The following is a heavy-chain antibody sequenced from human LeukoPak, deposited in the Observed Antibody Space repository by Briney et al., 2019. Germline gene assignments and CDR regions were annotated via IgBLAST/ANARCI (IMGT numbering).Heavy chain of an antibody. CDR2: VFYIGST. CDR3: ARQDSSGWLFDY. CDR1: GGSINGYY. V-gene: IGHV4-59*01. Sequence: SETLSLTCTVSGGSINGYYWTWIRQPPGKGLEWIGYVFYIGSTNYNPSLKSRVTISLDTSKNQLSLKLTSVTAADTAVYYCARQDSSGWLFDYWGQGTPVTVSS. J-gene: IGHJ4*02. D-gene: IGHD6-19*01.